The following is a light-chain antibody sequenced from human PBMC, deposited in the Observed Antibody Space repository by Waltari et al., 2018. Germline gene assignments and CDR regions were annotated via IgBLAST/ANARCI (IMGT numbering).Light chain of an antibody. CDR2: GAS. Sequence: EIVLTQSPGTLSLSPGERATLSCRASQSVAKNYLVWYQQKPGHAPRLLICGASNRATGIPNSCTGSVSGTDFTLTINRLEPEDYAVYYCQQYGTSSSFGQGTRLEIK. CDR1: QSVAKNY. V-gene: IGKV3-20*01. J-gene: IGKJ5*01. CDR3: QQYGTSSS.